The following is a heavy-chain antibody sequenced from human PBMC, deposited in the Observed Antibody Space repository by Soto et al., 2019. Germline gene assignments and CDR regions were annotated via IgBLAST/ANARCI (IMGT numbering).Heavy chain of an antibody. D-gene: IGHD5-12*01. CDR1: GGSISSSSYY. J-gene: IGHJ5*02. CDR3: ARLRGGWLWLT. V-gene: IGHV4-39*01. CDR2: IYYSGST. Sequence: QLQLQESGPGLVKPSETLSLTCTVSGGSISSSSYYWGWIRQPPGKGLEWIGSIYYSGSTYYNPSLKSRVNISVDTSKNQFSLKLSSVTAADTAVYSCARLRGGWLWLTWGQGTLVTVSS.